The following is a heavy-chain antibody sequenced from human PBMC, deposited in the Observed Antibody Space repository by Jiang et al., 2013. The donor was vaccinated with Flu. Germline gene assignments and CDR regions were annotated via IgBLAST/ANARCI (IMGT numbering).Heavy chain of an antibody. D-gene: IGHD6-19*01. V-gene: IGHV6-1*01. J-gene: IGHJ4*02. Sequence: QTLSLTCAISGDSVSSNRCCLELDPGSPLRGGLEWLGRTYYRSKWYSDYAESVKSRVTINADTSKNQFSLQLDSVTAEDTAVYYCARDARHSSGWHFFDSWGQGTLVTVSS. CDR3: ARDARHSSGWHFFDS. CDR1: GDSVSSNRCC. CDR2: TYYRSKWYS.